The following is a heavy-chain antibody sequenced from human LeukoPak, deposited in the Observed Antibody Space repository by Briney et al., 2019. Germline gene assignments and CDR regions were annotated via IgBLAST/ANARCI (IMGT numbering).Heavy chain of an antibody. D-gene: IGHD2-2*01. J-gene: IGHJ4*02. CDR2: ISNNGNTI. Sequence: GGSLRLSCAASGFSFSNHEMNWVRQAPGNGLEWVSYISNNGNTIYYADSVKGRFSISRDNAKNSLLLQLNSLSAEDTAIYYCARGLRRGFCSSASCSVFDYWGQGTLVTVSS. CDR1: GFSFSNHE. V-gene: IGHV3-48*03. CDR3: ARGLRRGFCSSASCSVFDY.